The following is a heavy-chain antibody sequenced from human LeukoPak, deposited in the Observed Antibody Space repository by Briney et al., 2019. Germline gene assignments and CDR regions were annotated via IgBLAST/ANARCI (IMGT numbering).Heavy chain of an antibody. D-gene: IGHD3-22*01. CDR1: GFTFSSYA. V-gene: IGHV3-30-3*01. CDR3: ARDRQFTYYYDSSGYYFDY. J-gene: IGHJ4*02. Sequence: GGSLTLSCAASGFTFSSYAMHWVRQAPGKGLEWVAVISYDGSNKYYTDSVKGRFTISRDNSKNTLYLQINSLRAEDTAVYYCARDRQFTYYYDSSGYYFDYWGQGTLVSVSS. CDR2: ISYDGSNK.